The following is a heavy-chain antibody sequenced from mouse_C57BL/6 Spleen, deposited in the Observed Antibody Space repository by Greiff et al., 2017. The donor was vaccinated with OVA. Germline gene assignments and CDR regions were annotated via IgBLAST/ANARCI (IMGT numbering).Heavy chain of an antibody. CDR2: INPSSGYT. J-gene: IGHJ1*03. CDR1: GYTFTSYT. Sequence: QVQLKESGAELARPGASVKMSCKASGYTFTSYTMHWVKQRPGQGLEWIGYINPSSGYTKYNQKFKDKATLTVDKSSSTAYMQLSSLTSEDSAVYYCARYCRGRYFDVWGTGTTVTVSS. CDR3: ARYCRGRYFDV. V-gene: IGHV1-4*01.